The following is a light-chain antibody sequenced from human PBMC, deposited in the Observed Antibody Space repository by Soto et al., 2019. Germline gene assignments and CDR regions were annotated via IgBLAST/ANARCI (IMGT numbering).Light chain of an antibody. J-gene: IGKJ1*01. V-gene: IGKV3-20*01. CDR2: GAS. CDR3: QQYGSSRWT. Sequence: EIVLTQSPGTLSLSPGERATLSCRASQSVSSSYLAWYQQKPGQAPRLLIYGASSRATGIPDRFSGSGSGTDFTLTISRLEPEDFAVYYCQQYGSSRWTFGQWTKVEIK. CDR1: QSVSSSY.